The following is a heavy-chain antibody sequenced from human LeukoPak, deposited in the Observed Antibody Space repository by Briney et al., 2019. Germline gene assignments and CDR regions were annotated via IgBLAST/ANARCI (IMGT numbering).Heavy chain of an antibody. CDR3: ARGSYMDV. J-gene: IGHJ6*03. CDR1: GSTFSSYA. CDR2: ISYDGSNK. Sequence: HPGRSLRLSCAASGSTFSSYAMPWVRQAPGKGLEWVAVISYDGSNKYYADSVKGRFTISRDNSKNTLYLQMNSLRAEDTAVYYCARGSYMDVWGQGTTVTVSS. V-gene: IGHV3-30-3*01.